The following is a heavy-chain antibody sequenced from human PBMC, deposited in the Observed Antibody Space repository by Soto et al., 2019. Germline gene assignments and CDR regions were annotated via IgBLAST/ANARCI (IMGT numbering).Heavy chain of an antibody. J-gene: IGHJ3*02. V-gene: IGHV4-59*01. D-gene: IGHD3-22*01. CDR2: IYYSVT. Sequence: QVQLQESGPGLVKPSETLSLTCSVSGGSISSYYWGWIRQPPGKGLEWIAYIYYSVTSYNPSLKSRVSRSLDTSKNQFSLKLSSVTAADTAVYYCARTYDGSGPNSGGYSFDIWGQGTMVTVSS. CDR3: ARTYDGSGPNSGGYSFDI. CDR1: GGSISSYY.